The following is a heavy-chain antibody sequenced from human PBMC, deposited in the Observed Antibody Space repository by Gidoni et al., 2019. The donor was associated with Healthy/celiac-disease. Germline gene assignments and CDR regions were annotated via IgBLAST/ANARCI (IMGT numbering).Heavy chain of an antibody. CDR3: ARVSYSSSWADAFDI. J-gene: IGHJ3*02. CDR1: GFTVSSNY. CDR2: IYSGGST. V-gene: IGHV3-53*01. Sequence: EVQLVESGGGLIQPGGSLRLSCAASGFTVSSNYMSWVRQAPGKGLGWVSVIYSGGSTYYADSVKGRFTISRDNSKNTLYLQMNSLRAEDTAVYYCARVSYSSSWADAFDIWGQGTMVTVSS. D-gene: IGHD6-13*01.